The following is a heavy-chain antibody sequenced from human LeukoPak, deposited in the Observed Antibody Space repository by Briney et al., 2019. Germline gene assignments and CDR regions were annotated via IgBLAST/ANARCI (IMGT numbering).Heavy chain of an antibody. V-gene: IGHV1-2*02. CDR2: TNPNSGGT. J-gene: IGHJ4*02. Sequence: ASVKVSCKASGYTFTGYYMHWVRQAPGQGLEWMGWTNPNSGGTNYAQKFQGRVTMTRDTSISTAYMELSRLRSDDTAVYYCARLSLDGNPLDYWGQGTLVTVSS. CDR1: GYTFTGYY. D-gene: IGHD6-19*01. CDR3: ARLSLDGNPLDY.